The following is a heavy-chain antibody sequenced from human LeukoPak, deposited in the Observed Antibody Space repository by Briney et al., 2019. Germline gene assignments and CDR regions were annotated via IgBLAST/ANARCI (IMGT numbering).Heavy chain of an antibody. J-gene: IGHJ4*02. D-gene: IGHD6-19*01. Sequence: QPGGSLRLSCAASGFTFSSYAVSWVRRAPGKGLEWVSTITGSGSRTYYAVSVKGRFTISGDNSKNTLYLQMSSLRAEDTAIYYCAKAQMYTSDLGHWGQGTLVTVSS. CDR2: ITGSGSRT. CDR3: AKAQMYTSDLGH. V-gene: IGHV3-23*01. CDR1: GFTFSSYA.